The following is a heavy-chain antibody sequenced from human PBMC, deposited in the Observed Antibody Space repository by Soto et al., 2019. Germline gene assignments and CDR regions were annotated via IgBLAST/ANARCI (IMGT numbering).Heavy chain of an antibody. CDR3: ARNEEWGSWSYFDY. CDR1: GGSISSSSYY. D-gene: IGHD3-16*01. Sequence: QLQLQESGPGLVKPSETLSLTCTVSGGSISSSSYYWGWIRQPPGKGLEWIGSIYYSGSTYYNPSPKSPVTLPVDTSKNQYSLKQSSVTAADTAVYYCARNEEWGSWSYFDYWGQGTLVTVSS. CDR2: IYYSGST. V-gene: IGHV4-39*01. J-gene: IGHJ4*02.